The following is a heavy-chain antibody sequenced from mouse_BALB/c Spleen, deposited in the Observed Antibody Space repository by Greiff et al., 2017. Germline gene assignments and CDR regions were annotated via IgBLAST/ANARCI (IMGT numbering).Heavy chain of an antibody. CDR3: ARHGETGTDY. J-gene: IGHJ2*01. V-gene: IGHV5-12-1*01. CDR1: GFAFSSYD. Sequence: EVHLVESGGGLVKPGGSLKLSCAASGFAFSSYDMSWVRQTPEKRLEWVAYISSGGGSTYYPDTVKGRFTISRDNAKNTLYLQMSSLKSEDTAMYYCARHGETGTDYWGQGTTLTVSS. D-gene: IGHD4-1*01. CDR2: ISSGGGST.